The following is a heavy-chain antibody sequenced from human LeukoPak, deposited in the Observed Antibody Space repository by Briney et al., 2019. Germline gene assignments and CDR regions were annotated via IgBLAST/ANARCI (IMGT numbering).Heavy chain of an antibody. J-gene: IGHJ3*02. CDR2: INPNSGNT. CDR1: GYTFTSYD. CDR3: ARGAYCSSTSCYTYDAFDI. Sequence: ASVKVSCKASGYTFTSYDINWVRQATGQGLEWMGWINPNSGNTGYAQKFQGRVTITRNTSISTAYMELSSLRSEDTAVYYCARGAYCSSTSCYTYDAFDIWGQGTMVTVSS. V-gene: IGHV1-8*03. D-gene: IGHD2-2*02.